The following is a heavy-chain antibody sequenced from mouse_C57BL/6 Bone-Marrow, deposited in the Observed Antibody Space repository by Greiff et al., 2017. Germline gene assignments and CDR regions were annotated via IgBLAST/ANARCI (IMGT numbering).Heavy chain of an antibody. CDR1: GFTFTDYY. D-gene: IGHD4-1*01. J-gene: IGHJ1*03. CDR3: ARYGANCENLYWYFDF. CDR2: IRNKANGYTT. V-gene: IGHV7-3*01. Sequence: DVHLVESGGGLVQPGGSLSLSCAASGFTFTDYYMSWVRQPPGKALEWLGFIRNKANGYTTEYSASVKGRFTISRDNSQSILYLQMNALRAEDSATYYCARYGANCENLYWYFDFWGTGTTVTVSS.